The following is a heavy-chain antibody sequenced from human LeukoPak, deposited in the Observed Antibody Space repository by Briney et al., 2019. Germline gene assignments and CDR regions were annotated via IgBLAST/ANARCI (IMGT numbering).Heavy chain of an antibody. J-gene: IGHJ6*03. V-gene: IGHV1-8*01. CDR1: GYTFPSHD. Sequence: GASVNVSCKASGYTFPSHDINRLRQAPRQRLEWMGGMNPNSGNTGYAQKFQGRVTMTRNTSISTAYMDLSSLRCDDTAVYYCARGFGPAAMNYYMDVWGKGTTVTFSS. CDR2: MNPNSGNT. D-gene: IGHD2-2*01. CDR3: ARGFGPAAMNYYMDV.